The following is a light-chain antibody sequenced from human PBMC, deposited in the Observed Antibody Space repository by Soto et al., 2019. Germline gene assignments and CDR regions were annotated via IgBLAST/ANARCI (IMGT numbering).Light chain of an antibody. CDR2: DND. J-gene: IGLJ2*01. V-gene: IGLV1-51*01. Sequence: QSVLTQPPSVSAAPGQRVTISCSGGRSNIGNYYVSWYHQLPGTAPKVLIFDNDKRPSGIPDRFSGSKSGNTASLTISGLQADDEADYYCSSHTFNTTLVFGGGTKLTVL. CDR1: RSNIGNYY. CDR3: SSHTFNTTLV.